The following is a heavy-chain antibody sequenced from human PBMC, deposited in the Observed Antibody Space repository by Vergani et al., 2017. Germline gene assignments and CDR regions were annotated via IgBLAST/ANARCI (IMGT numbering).Heavy chain of an antibody. CDR2: ISGSGGST. CDR1: GFTFSSYA. CDR3: AKIKGPPHRTPDY. Sequence: EVQLLESGGGLVQPGGSLRLSCAASGFTFSSYAMSWVRQAPGKGLEWVSAISGSGGSTYYADSVKGRFTISRDNSKTTLYLQMNSLRAEDTAVYYCAKIKGPPHRTPDYWGQGTLVTVSS. D-gene: IGHD1-14*01. V-gene: IGHV3-23*01. J-gene: IGHJ4*02.